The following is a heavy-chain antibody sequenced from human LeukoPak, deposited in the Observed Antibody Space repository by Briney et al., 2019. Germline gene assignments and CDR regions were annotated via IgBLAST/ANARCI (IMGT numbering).Heavy chain of an antibody. J-gene: IGHJ4*02. CDR2: IWYDGSNK. CDR3: TSNFDF. CDR1: GLXFSNYG. V-gene: IGHV3-33*01. Sequence: XSXVXXGLXFSNYGMHWVRQAPGKGLEWVAVIWYDGSNKYYADSVKGRFSISRDNSRNTVYLQMNNLRAEDTAIYYCTSNFDFWGQGTLVTVSS.